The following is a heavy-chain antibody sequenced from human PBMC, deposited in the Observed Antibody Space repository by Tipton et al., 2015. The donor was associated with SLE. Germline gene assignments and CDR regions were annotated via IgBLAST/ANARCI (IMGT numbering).Heavy chain of an antibody. CDR2: IYYSGHT. J-gene: IGHJ4*02. D-gene: IGHD3-10*01. Sequence: TLSLTCAVSGDSISRTNYYWGWIRQAPGKGLEWIGTIYYSGHTFYNPSLKSRVTLSVDTSKNQFSLKLSSVTAADTAVYDCTRDFCTTGSCYKGDSWGQGTLVSVSS. CDR3: TRDFCTTGSCYKGDS. CDR1: GDSISRTNYY. V-gene: IGHV4-39*07.